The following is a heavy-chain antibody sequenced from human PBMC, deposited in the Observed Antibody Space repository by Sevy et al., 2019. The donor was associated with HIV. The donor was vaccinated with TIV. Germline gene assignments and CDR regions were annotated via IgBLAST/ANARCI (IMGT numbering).Heavy chain of an antibody. J-gene: IGHJ4*02. CDR1: GFTFSDYY. D-gene: IGHD1-7*01. V-gene: IGHV3-11*06. Sequence: GGSLRLSYAVSGFTFSDYYMNWIRQAPGKGLEWVSDISSGSTYTKYADSVKGRFTISRDNAKNSLYLQMNSLRVEDTAVYYCSRDRRNYAGQYFDYWGQGTLVTVSS. CDR2: ISSGSTYT. CDR3: SRDRRNYAGQYFDY.